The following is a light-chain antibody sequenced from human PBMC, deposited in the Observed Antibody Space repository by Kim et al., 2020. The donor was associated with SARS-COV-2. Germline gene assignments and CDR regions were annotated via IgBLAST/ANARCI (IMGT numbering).Light chain of an antibody. Sequence: EIVLTQSPGTLSLSPGDGATLSCRASQSVSSTYLAWYQQKPGQAPRLLIYGASSRATGIPDRFSGSGSGTDLTLTISRLEPEDFAVYYCQQYSSSVVTFGQGTKLEI. J-gene: IGKJ2*01. CDR1: QSVSSTY. CDR3: QQYSSSVVT. CDR2: GAS. V-gene: IGKV3-20*01.